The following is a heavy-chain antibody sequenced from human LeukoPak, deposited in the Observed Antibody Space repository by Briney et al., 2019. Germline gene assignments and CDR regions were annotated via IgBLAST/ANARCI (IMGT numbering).Heavy chain of an antibody. D-gene: IGHD5-18*01. J-gene: IGHJ4*02. V-gene: IGHV4-39*01. Sequence: PSETLSLTCTVSGGSISSSNYYWGWIRQPPGKGLEWIGSIYYSGSTYYNPSLKSRVTISVDTSKNQFSLKLSSVTAADTAVYYCARHSGHNYGYFGYWGQGTLVTVSS. CDR3: ARHSGHNYGYFGY. CDR1: GGSISSSNYY. CDR2: IYYSGST.